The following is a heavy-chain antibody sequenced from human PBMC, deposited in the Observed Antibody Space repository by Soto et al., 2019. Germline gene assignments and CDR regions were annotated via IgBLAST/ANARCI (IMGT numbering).Heavy chain of an antibody. CDR3: ARGGRYFDWLTPQDAFDI. J-gene: IGHJ3*02. Sequence: PSETLSLTCTVSGGSISSGGYYWSWIRQHPGKGLEWIGYIYYSGSTNYNPSLKSRVTISVDTSKNQFSLKLSSVTAADTAVYYCARGGRYFDWLTPQDAFDIWGQGTMVTVSS. D-gene: IGHD3-9*01. CDR1: GGSISSGGYY. CDR2: IYYSGST. V-gene: IGHV4-61*08.